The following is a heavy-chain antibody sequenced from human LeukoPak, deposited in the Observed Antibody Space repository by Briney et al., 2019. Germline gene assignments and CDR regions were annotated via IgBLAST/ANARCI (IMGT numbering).Heavy chain of an antibody. D-gene: IGHD4-17*01. Sequence: SETLSLTCTVSGGSISSGDYYWRWIRQPPGKGLEWIGYIYYSGSTYYNPSLKSRVTISVDTSKNQFSLKLSSVTAADTAVYYCASLYGDSYYFDYWGQGTLVTVSS. J-gene: IGHJ4*02. CDR2: IYYSGST. CDR3: ASLYGDSYYFDY. V-gene: IGHV4-30-4*01. CDR1: GGSISSGDYY.